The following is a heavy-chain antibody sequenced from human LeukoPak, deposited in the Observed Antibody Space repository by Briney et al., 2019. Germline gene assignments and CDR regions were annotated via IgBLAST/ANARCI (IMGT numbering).Heavy chain of an antibody. D-gene: IGHD3-22*01. CDR1: GFTFGDYA. CDR3: TRAYYYDSSGYDY. V-gene: IGHV3-49*04. CDR2: IRSKAYGGTT. J-gene: IGHJ4*02. Sequence: GGSLRLSCTASGFTFGDYAVSWVRQAPGKGLEWVGFIRSKAYGGTTEYAASVKGRFTISRDDSKSIAYLQMNSLKTEDTAVYYCTRAYYYDSSGYDYWGQGTLVTVSS.